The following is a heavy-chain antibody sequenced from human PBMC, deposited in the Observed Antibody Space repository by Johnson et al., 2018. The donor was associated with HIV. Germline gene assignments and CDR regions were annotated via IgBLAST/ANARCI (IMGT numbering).Heavy chain of an antibody. CDR1: GFTFSSYA. D-gene: IGHD3-10*01. CDR2: ISGSGGST. J-gene: IGHJ3*02. CDR3: ARAPGFSRAFDI. Sequence: VQLVESGGGLVQPGGSLRLSCAASGFTFSSYAMNWVRQAPGKGLEWVSTISGSGGSTYYADSVKGRFTISRDDSKNTLYLQMNRLTAEDTAVYYCARAPGFSRAFDIWGQGTMVTVSS. V-gene: IGHV3-23*04.